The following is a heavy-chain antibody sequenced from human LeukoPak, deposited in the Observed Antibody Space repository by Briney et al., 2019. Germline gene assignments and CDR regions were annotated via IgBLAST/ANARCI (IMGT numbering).Heavy chain of an antibody. D-gene: IGHD1-1*01. Sequence: GETLRLSCAASGFTFSSYSMTWVRQAPGKGLEWLANIKEGGSEKYYVVSVKVRFTISRDDAKIKLYLQTNSLRAEDTGVYYCARSVRPDYWGRGTLVTVSS. CDR2: IKEGGSEK. CDR3: ARSVRPDY. CDR1: GFTFSSYS. J-gene: IGHJ4*02. V-gene: IGHV3-7*04.